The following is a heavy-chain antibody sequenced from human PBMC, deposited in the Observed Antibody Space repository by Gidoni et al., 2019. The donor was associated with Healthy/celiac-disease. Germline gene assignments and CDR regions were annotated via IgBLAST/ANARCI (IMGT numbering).Heavy chain of an antibody. D-gene: IGHD4-17*01. CDR1: SGTFSSYA. CDR2: IIPIFGTA. V-gene: IGHV1-69*06. Sequence: QVQLVQSGAEVKKPGSLVRVSCKASSGTFSSYAISWVRQAPGQGLEWMGGIIPIFGTANYAQKFQGRVTITADKSTSTAYMELSSLRSEDTAVYYCATDYGDLTANWYFDLWGRGTLVTVSS. CDR3: ATDYGDLTANWYFDL. J-gene: IGHJ2*01.